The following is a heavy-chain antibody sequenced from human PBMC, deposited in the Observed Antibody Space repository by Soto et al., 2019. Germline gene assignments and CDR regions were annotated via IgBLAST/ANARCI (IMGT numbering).Heavy chain of an antibody. D-gene: IGHD2-2*01. CDR3: AREDCSSTSCYAFDI. CDR2: IYSGGST. J-gene: IGHJ3*02. CDR1: GFTVSSNY. Sequence: GGSLRLSCAASGFTVSSNYMSWVRQAPGKGLEWVSVIYSGGSTYYADSVKGRFTISRDNSKNTLYLQMNSLRAEDTAVYYCAREDCSSTSCYAFDIWGQGTMVTVSS. V-gene: IGHV3-66*01.